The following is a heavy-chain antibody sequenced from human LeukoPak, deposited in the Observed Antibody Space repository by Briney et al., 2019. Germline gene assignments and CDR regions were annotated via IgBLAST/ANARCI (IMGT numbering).Heavy chain of an antibody. CDR3: AGGSGWIHDY. D-gene: IGHD6-19*01. CDR1: GFTFSSYE. CDR2: MNQDGRDK. Sequence: PGGSLRLSCAASGFTFSSYEMNWVRQAPGKGLEWVANMNQDGRDKNYMDSVKGRFTISRDNAKNSLYLQMNSLRAEDTAVYFCAGGSGWIHDYWGQGTLVTVSS. V-gene: IGHV3-7*01. J-gene: IGHJ4*02.